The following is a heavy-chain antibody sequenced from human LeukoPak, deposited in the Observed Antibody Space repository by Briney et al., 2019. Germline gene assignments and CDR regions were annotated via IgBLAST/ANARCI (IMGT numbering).Heavy chain of an antibody. CDR2: ISDDGSNT. Sequence: PGGSLRLSCTASGFTLSSFGMHWVRQAPGTGLEWVAVISDDGSNTYYADSAKGRFTISRDNFKNTLYLQLNSLRTEDTAVYYCAKDADTATIIYWYFDLWGRGTLVTVSS. CDR1: GFTLSSFG. J-gene: IGHJ2*01. CDR3: AKDADTATIIYWYFDL. V-gene: IGHV3-30*18. D-gene: IGHD5-18*01.